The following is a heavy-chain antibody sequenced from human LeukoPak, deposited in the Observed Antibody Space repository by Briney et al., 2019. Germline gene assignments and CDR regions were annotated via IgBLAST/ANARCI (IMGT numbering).Heavy chain of an antibody. J-gene: IGHJ6*02. D-gene: IGHD6-13*01. V-gene: IGHV4-59*08. CDR1: GGSISSYY. CDR3: ATTYSSSWGYYYYGMDV. CDR2: IYYSGST. Sequence: SETLSLTCSVSGGSISSYYWSWIRQPPGEGLEWIGYIYYSGSTNYNPSLKSRVTISVDTSKNQFSLKLSSVTAADTAVYYCATTYSSSWGYYYYGMDVWGQGTTVTVSS.